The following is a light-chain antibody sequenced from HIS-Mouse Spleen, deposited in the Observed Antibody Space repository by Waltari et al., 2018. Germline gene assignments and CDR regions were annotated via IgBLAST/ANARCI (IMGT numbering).Light chain of an antibody. J-gene: IGLJ2*01. Sequence: SYVLTQPPSVSVAPGKTARITCGGNNIGSKSVHWYQQKPGQAPVLVVYDDSDRPSGSRERVSGSNAGNTATLTISRVEAGDEADYYCQVWDSSSDHVVFGGGTKLTVL. CDR1: NIGSKS. CDR2: DDS. CDR3: QVWDSSSDHVV. V-gene: IGLV3-21*03.